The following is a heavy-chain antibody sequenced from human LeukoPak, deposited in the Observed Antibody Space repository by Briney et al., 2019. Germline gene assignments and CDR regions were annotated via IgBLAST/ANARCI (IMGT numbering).Heavy chain of an antibody. J-gene: IGHJ5*02. CDR2: TYYRSKWYH. D-gene: IGHD6-19*01. CDR1: GDSVSRNSAV. Sequence: SQTRSLTCAISGDSVSRNSAVWNWIRQSPSRGLEWLGKTYYRSKWYHDYAVSVKSRISINADTSKNQFSLQLNSVTPEDTAVYYCARAAGTAVAGWRFDPWGQGTLVTVSS. V-gene: IGHV6-1*01. CDR3: ARAAGTAVAGWRFDP.